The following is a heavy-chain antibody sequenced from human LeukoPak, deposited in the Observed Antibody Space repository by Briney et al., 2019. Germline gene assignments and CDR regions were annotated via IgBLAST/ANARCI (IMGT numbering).Heavy chain of an antibody. V-gene: IGHV4-39*01. D-gene: IGHD6-19*01. CDR1: GGSISSSSYY. CDR2: IYYSGST. CDR3: AKLNRRGWYVDY. Sequence: LETLSLTCTVSGGSISSSSYYWGWIRQPPGKGLEWIGSIYYSGSTYYNPSLKSRVTISVDTSKNQFSLKLSSVTAADTAVYYCAKLNRRGWYVDYWGQGTLVTVSS. J-gene: IGHJ4*01.